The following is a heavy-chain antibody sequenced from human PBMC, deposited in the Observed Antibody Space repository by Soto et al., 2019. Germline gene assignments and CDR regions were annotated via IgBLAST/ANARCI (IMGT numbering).Heavy chain of an antibody. J-gene: IGHJ4*02. D-gene: IGHD6-19*01. CDR3: ARGNSGWYGEFDY. CDR2: IIPIFGTA. Sequence: SVKVSCKASGGTFSSYAISWVRQAPGQGLEWMGGIIPIFGTANYAQKFQGRVTITADESTSTAYMELSSLRSEDTAVYYCARGNSGWYGEFDYWCQGTLVTVSS. CDR1: GGTFSSYA. V-gene: IGHV1-69*13.